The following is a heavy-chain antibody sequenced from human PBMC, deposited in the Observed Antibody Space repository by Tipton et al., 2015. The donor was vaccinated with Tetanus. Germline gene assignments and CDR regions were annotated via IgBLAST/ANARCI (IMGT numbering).Heavy chain of an antibody. V-gene: IGHV4-31*03. Sequence: TLSLTCTVSGGSINNGGYYWSWIRQHPGKGLEWIGYIFYSGSSHYNPSLKSRLSLSVDTSKNQFSLNLNSVTAADTAVYYCARGGSYHTPPGYWGQGTLVTVSS. D-gene: IGHD1-26*01. J-gene: IGHJ4*02. CDR3: ARGGSYHTPPGY. CDR1: GGSINNGGYY. CDR2: IFYSGSS.